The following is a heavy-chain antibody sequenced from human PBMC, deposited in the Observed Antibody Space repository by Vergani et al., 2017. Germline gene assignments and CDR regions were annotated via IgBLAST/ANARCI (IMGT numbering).Heavy chain of an antibody. CDR3: ARDPSTDTETGDY. V-gene: IGHV3-21*01. CDR1: GFTFSSYG. CDR2: ISSSSSYI. D-gene: IGHD5-18*01. J-gene: IGHJ4*02. Sequence: EVQLLESGGGLVQPGRSLRLSCAASGFTFSSYGMHWVRQAPGKGLEWVSSISSSSSYIYYADSVKGRFTISRDNAKNSLYLQMNSLRAEDTAVYYCARDPSTDTETGDYWGQGTLVTVSS.